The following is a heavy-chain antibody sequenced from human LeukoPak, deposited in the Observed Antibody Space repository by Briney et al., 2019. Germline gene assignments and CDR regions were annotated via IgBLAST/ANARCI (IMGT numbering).Heavy chain of an antibody. CDR1: GGSVSSGNYH. CDR2: LSKSGNT. D-gene: IGHD3-9*01. V-gene: IGHV4-61*01. Sequence: PSETLSLTCTVSGGSVSSGNYHWSWIRLPPGKGLEWIGYLSKSGNTNYSPSLKSRVTIFGDTSKNQFFLKLSSVTAADTAVYYCARARYVNSFYAFDIWSQGTLVTVSS. CDR3: ARARYVNSFYAFDI. J-gene: IGHJ3*02.